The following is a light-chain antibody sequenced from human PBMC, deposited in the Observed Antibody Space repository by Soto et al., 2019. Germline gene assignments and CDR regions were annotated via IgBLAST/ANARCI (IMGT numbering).Light chain of an antibody. CDR3: QQFDNLPLT. V-gene: IGKV1-33*01. Sequence: DIQMTQSLSSLSASVGDRVTITCQANQDINNSLNWYQQRPGEAPKLLIYDASILEAGVPSRFIGSGFGTTFTLTISSLQPEDFATYYCQQFDNLPLTFGGGTKVELK. J-gene: IGKJ4*01. CDR2: DAS. CDR1: QDINNS.